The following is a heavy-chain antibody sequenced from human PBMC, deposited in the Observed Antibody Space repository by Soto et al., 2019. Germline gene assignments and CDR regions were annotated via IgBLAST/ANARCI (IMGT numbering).Heavy chain of an antibody. CDR2: IIPIFGTA. CDR3: ARDPSSGWYDY. CDR1: GGTFSSYA. Sequence: SVKVSCKASGGTFSSYAISWVRQAPGQGLEWMGGIIPIFGTANYAQKFQGRVTITADESTSTAYMELSSLSSVTAADTAVYYCARDPSSGWYDYWGQGTLVTVSS. J-gene: IGHJ4*02. D-gene: IGHD6-19*01. V-gene: IGHV1-69*13.